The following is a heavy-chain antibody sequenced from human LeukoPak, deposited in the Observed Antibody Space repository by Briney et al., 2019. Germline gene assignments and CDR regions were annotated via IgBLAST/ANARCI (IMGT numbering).Heavy chain of an antibody. CDR2: IYYSGST. D-gene: IGHD2-2*01. CDR3: ARFMIVVPAAPRGWFDP. J-gene: IGHJ5*02. V-gene: IGHV4-39*01. Sequence: SESLSLTCTVSGGSISSSSYYWGWIRQPPGKGLEWIGSIYYSGSTYYNPSLKSRVTISVDTSKNQFSLKLSSVTAADTAVYYCARFMIVVPAAPRGWFDPWGQGTLVPVSS. CDR1: GGSISSSSYY.